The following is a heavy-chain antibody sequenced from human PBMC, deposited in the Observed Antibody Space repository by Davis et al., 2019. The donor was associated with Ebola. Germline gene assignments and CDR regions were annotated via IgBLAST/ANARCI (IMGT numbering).Heavy chain of an antibody. V-gene: IGHV4-59*01. Sequence: MPSETLSLTCNVSGGSISSYYWSWIRQPPGTVLAWIGYIYYSGSTKNNPSLKSRVTISVDTSKNQFSLKLSSVTTADTAVYYCARVWNDYGSGSYYDYWGQGILVTVSS. CDR3: ARVWNDYGSGSYYDY. CDR2: IYYSGST. CDR1: GGSISSYY. J-gene: IGHJ4*02. D-gene: IGHD3-10*01.